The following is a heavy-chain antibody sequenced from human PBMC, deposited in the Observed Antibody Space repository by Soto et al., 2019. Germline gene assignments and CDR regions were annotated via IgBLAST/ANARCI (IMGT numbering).Heavy chain of an antibody. J-gene: IGHJ4*02. CDR1: GFTFSSYG. CDR3: AKDYGGYGMGPPDFDY. CDR2: ISYDGSNK. Sequence: QVQLVESGGGVVQPGRSLRLSCAASGFTFSSYGMHWVRQAPGKGLEWVAVISYDGSNKYYADSVKGRFTISRDNSKNTLYLQMNSLRAEDTAVYYCAKDYGGYGMGPPDFDYWGQGTLVTVSS. V-gene: IGHV3-30*18. D-gene: IGHD5-12*01.